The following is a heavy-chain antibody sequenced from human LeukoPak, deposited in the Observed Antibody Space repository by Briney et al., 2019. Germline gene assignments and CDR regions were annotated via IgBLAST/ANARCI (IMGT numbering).Heavy chain of an antibody. D-gene: IGHD3-10*01. CDR1: GVSFSGYY. J-gene: IGHJ6*02. Sequence: SETLFLTCAVYGVSFSGYYWSWLRQPPGKGLEWIGEINPSGSTNYNPSLKSRVTISVDTSKNQFSLKLSSVTAADTAMYYCARGPYYYYGSGSYAGYYYYGMDVWGQGTTVTVSS. V-gene: IGHV4-34*01. CDR3: ARGPYYYYGSGSYAGYYYYGMDV. CDR2: INPSGST.